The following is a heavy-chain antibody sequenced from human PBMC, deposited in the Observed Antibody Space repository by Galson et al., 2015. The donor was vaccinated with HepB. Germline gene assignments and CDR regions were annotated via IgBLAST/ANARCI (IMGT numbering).Heavy chain of an antibody. CDR1: GGTFSSYA. J-gene: IGHJ4*02. D-gene: IGHD3-10*01. CDR3: ARGYYYGSGSYYFDY. Sequence: SVKVSCKASGGTFSSYAISWVRQAPGQGLEWMGGINPIFGTANYAQKFQGRVTITTDVSTSTAYMELSSLRSEDTAMYYCARGYYYGSGSYYFDYWGQGTLVTVSS. CDR2: INPIFGTA. V-gene: IGHV1-69*05.